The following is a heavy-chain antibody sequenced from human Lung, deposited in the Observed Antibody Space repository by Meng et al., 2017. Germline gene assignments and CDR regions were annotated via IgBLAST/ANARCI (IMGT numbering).Heavy chain of an antibody. V-gene: IGHV4-34*01. D-gene: IGHD4-11*01. CDR1: GGSFSDYY. J-gene: IGHJ4*02. Sequence: QVRQPQWGAVLLKPLETLSLPCVVSGGSFSDYYWSWIRQPPGKGLEWIGEINHSGSTNYNPSLESRATISVDTSQNNLSLKLSSVTAADSAVYYCARGPTTMAHDFDYWGQGTLVTVSS. CDR3: ARGPTTMAHDFDY. CDR2: INHSGST.